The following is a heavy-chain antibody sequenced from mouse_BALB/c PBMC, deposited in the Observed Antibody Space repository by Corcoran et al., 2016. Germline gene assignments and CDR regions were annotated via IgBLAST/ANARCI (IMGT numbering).Heavy chain of an antibody. CDR3: ASLYYYGYYFDY. Sequence: DVQLQESGPGLVKRSQSLSLTCSVTGYSITSGYYWNWIRQFPGNKLEWMGYISYDGSNNYNPSLKNRISITRDTSKNQFFLKLNSVTTEDTATDYCASLYYYGYYFDYWGQGTTLTVSS. V-gene: IGHV3-6*02. D-gene: IGHD1-1*01. CDR1: GYSITSGYY. CDR2: ISYDGSN. J-gene: IGHJ2*01.